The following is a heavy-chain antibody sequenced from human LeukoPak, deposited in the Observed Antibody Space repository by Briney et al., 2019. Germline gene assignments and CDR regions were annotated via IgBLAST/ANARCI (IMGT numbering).Heavy chain of an antibody. CDR3: ARYRVLLWFGELPDYYFDY. D-gene: IGHD3-10*01. CDR1: GFTFSSYW. Sequence: PGGSLRLSCAASGFTFSSYWMSWVRQAPGKGLEWVANIKQDGSEKYYVDSVKGRFTISRDNAKNSLYLQMNSLRAEDTAVYYCARYRVLLWFGELPDYYFDYWGQGTLVTVSS. CDR2: IKQDGSEK. V-gene: IGHV3-7*01. J-gene: IGHJ4*02.